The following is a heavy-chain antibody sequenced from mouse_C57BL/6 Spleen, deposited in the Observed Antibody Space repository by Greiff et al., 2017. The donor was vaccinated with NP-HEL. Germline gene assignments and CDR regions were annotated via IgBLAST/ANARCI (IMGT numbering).Heavy chain of an antibody. CDR2: INPGSGGT. V-gene: IGHV1-54*01. CDR3: ARGDGYPFDY. J-gene: IGHJ2*01. Sequence: VQLQESGAELVRPGTSVKVSCKASGYAFTNYLIEWVKQRPGQGLEWIGVINPGSGGTNYNEKFKGKATLTADKSSSTAYMQLSSLTSEDSAVYFCARGDGYPFDYWGQGTTLTVSS. D-gene: IGHD2-3*01. CDR1: GYAFTNYL.